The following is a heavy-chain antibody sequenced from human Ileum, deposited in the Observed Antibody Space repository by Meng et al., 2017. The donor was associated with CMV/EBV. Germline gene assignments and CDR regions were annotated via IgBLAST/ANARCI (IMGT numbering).Heavy chain of an antibody. CDR3: ASLPPLIDYDFCSGYPYYYYGMDV. CDR2: IYHSGST. CDR1: GYSISSGYY. D-gene: IGHD3-3*01. Sequence: GSLRLSCTVSGYSISSGYYWGWIRQPPGKGLEWTGSIYHSGSTYYNPSLKSRVTISVDTSKNQFSLKLSSVTAADTAVYYCASLPPLIDYDFCSGYPYYYYGMDVWGQGTRVTVSS. V-gene: IGHV4-38-2*02. J-gene: IGHJ6*02.